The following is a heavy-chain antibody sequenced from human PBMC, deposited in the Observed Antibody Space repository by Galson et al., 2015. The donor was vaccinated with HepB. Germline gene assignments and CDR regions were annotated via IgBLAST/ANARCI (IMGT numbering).Heavy chain of an antibody. V-gene: IGHV3-7*01. CDR3: ARDPHIYVYFDY. Sequence: SLRLSCAASRFTFSSYWMSWVRQAPGKGLEWVANIKQDGSEKYYVDSVKGRFTISRDNAKNSLYLQMNSLRAEDTAVYYCARDPHIYVYFDYWGQGTLVTVSS. D-gene: IGHD2-21*01. CDR1: RFTFSSYW. J-gene: IGHJ4*02. CDR2: IKQDGSEK.